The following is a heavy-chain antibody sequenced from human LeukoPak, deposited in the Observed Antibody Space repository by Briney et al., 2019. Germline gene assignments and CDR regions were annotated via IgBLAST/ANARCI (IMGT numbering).Heavy chain of an antibody. V-gene: IGHV3-23*01. CDR3: AKGSGIAVAGIGGSYFDY. Sequence: GGSLRLSCAASGFTFSSYAMSWVRQAPGKGLEWVSAISGSGGSTYYADSVKGRFTISRDNSKNTLYLQMNSLRAEDPAVYYCAKGSGIAVAGIGGSYFDYWGQGTLVTVSS. D-gene: IGHD6-19*01. CDR2: ISGSGGST. J-gene: IGHJ4*02. CDR1: GFTFSSYA.